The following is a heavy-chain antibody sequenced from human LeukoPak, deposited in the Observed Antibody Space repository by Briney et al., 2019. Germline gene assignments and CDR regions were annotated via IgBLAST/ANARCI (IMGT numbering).Heavy chain of an antibody. D-gene: IGHD3-10*01. CDR3: AKDSNGSGSFRPLYYYYYMDV. CDR1: GFTFSTYG. CDR2: IRYDGSNK. J-gene: IGHJ6*03. V-gene: IGHV3-30*02. Sequence: GGSLRLSCAASGFTFSTYGMHWVRQAPGKGLEWVAFIRYDGSNKYYADSVKGRFTISRDNSKNTLYLQMNSLRAEDTAVYYCAKDSNGSGSFRPLYYYYYMDVWGKGTTVTISS.